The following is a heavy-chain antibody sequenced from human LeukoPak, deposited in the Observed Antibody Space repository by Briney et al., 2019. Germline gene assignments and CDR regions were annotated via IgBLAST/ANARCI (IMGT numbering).Heavy chain of an antibody. CDR2: IDPSDSYI. CDR1: GYSFSTYW. Sequence: GESLKISCEGLGYSFSTYWSAWVRQRPGKGLEWMGRIDPSDSYIHQRPSFQGQVTISVDKSINTAYLQWSSLKASDTAMYYCARGAGYCRGDHCYGSFDYWGRGPRVPVPS. CDR3: ARGAGYCRGDHCYGSFDY. J-gene: IGHJ4*02. D-gene: IGHD2-15*01. V-gene: IGHV5-10-1*04.